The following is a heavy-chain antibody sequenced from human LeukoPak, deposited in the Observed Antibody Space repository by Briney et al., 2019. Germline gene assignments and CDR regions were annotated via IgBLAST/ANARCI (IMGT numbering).Heavy chain of an antibody. V-gene: IGHV4-31*03. Sequence: SETLSLTCTVYGGSISSGGYYWSWIRQHPGKGLEWIGYIYYSGSTYYNPSLKSRVTISVDTSKNQFSLKLSSVTAADTAVYYCAVEYDSSGYYDYWGQGTLVTVSS. CDR3: AVEYDSSGYYDY. J-gene: IGHJ4*02. CDR2: IYYSGST. D-gene: IGHD3-22*01. CDR1: GGSISSGGYY.